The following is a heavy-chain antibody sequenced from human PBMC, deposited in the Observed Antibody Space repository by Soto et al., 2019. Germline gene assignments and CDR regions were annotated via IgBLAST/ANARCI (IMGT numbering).Heavy chain of an antibody. J-gene: IGHJ4*02. CDR2: ISGSGGST. Sequence: PGGSLILCCASSGFTFSCDAMSSVRQAPGKGLEWISAISGSGGSTYYADSVKGRFTISSDTSKNTPYLQMNSLRAEDTAVYYCVKYAGGGLDYYYDSSGYYLEYWGQGTLVTVSS. D-gene: IGHD3-22*01. V-gene: IGHV3-23*01. CDR3: VKYAGGGLDYYYDSSGYYLEY. CDR1: GFTFSCDA.